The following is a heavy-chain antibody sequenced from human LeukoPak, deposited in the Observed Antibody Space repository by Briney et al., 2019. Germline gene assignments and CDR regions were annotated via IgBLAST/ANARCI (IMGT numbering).Heavy chain of an antibody. CDR3: ATDPSTGYAWFDP. CDR1: GFTFSNFA. Sequence: PGGSLRLSCAASGFTFSNFAMSWVRQAPGKGLEWVSTISRGGDNTHYADAVEGRFTISRDNSKNTLLLQMNSLRAEDTAVYFCATDPSTGYAWFDPWGQGTLVTVSS. D-gene: IGHD4-17*01. J-gene: IGHJ5*02. CDR2: ISRGGDNT. V-gene: IGHV3-23*01.